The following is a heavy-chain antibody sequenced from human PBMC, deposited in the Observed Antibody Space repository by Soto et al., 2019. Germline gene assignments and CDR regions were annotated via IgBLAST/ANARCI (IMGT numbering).Heavy chain of an antibody. J-gene: IGHJ6*03. CDR3: ARVPSPRDIWSYGVVGKYYYYYMDV. Sequence: EVQLVESGGGLVQPGGSLRLSCAASGFSFSHYCMSWVRQAPGKGLEWVANIKQDGSEKYDVDSVKGRFTISRDNSKNSMFLQMDSLRDEDTAVYYCARVPSPRDIWSYGVVGKYYYYYMDVWGKGTTVTVSS. V-gene: IGHV3-7*04. CDR2: IKQDGSEK. D-gene: IGHD1-26*01. CDR1: GFSFSHYC.